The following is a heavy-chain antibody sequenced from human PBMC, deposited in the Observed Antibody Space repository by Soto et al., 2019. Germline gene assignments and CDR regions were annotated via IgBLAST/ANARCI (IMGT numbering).Heavy chain of an antibody. J-gene: IGHJ4*02. CDR2: IYPGDSDT. V-gene: IGHV5-51*01. D-gene: IGHD5-18*01. CDR1: GYSFTSYW. Sequence: GESLKISCKGSGYSFTSYWIGWVRQMPGKGLEWMGIIYPGDSDTRYSPSFQGQVTISADKSISTAYLQWSSLKASDTAMYYCARQPDVDTAMAPHWYLDYWGQGTLVTVSS. CDR3: ARQPDVDTAMAPHWYLDY.